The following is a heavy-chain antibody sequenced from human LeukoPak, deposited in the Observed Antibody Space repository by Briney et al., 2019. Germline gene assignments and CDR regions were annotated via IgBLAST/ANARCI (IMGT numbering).Heavy chain of an antibody. CDR2: ISSSGSTI. D-gene: IGHD4-23*01. Sequence: PGGSLRLSCAASGFTFSRYEMNWVRQAPGKGLEWVSYISSSGSTIYYADSVKGRFTISRDNAKNSLYLQMNSLRAEDTAVYYCARAKTTVVTPFDYWGQGTLVTVSS. V-gene: IGHV3-48*03. CDR3: ARAKTTVVTPFDY. J-gene: IGHJ4*02. CDR1: GFTFSRYE.